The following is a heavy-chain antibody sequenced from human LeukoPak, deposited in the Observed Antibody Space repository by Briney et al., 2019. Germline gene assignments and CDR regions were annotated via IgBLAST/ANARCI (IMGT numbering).Heavy chain of an antibody. CDR1: GFTFSSYS. Sequence: GGSLRLSCAASGFTFSSYSMNWVRQAPGKGLEWVSSSSSSSSYIYYADSVKGRFTISRDNAKNSLYLQMNSLRAEDTAVYYCARDSYFDSTGYYHSWYFDLWGRGTLVTVSS. CDR2: SSSSSSYI. J-gene: IGHJ2*01. CDR3: ARDSYFDSTGYYHSWYFDL. V-gene: IGHV3-21*01. D-gene: IGHD3-22*01.